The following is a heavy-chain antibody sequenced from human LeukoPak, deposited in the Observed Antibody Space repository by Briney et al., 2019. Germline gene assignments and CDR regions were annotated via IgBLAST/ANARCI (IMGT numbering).Heavy chain of an antibody. CDR3: AKDKGLTMVRGVKE. D-gene: IGHD3-10*01. CDR1: GFTFSSYG. CDR2: ISYDGSNK. J-gene: IGHJ4*02. Sequence: GRSLRLSCAASGFTFSSYGMHWVRQAPGKGLEWAAVISYDGSNKYYADSVKGRFTVSRDNSKNTLYLQMNSLRAEDTAVYYCAKDKGLTMVRGVKEWGQGTLVTVSS. V-gene: IGHV3-30*18.